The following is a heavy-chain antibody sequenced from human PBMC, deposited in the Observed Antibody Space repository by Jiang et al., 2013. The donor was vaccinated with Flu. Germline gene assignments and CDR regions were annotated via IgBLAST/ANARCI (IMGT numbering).Heavy chain of an antibody. CDR3: ARHKESRGYSYGYGHRSNFDY. Sequence: GLVKPSGDPRPSPALSLVAPSAVVVTTGAWIRQPPGKGLEWIGSIYYSGSTYYNPSLKSRVTISVDTSKNQFSLKLSSVTAADTAVYYCARHKESRGYSYGYGHRSNFDYWGQGTLVTVSS. CDR2: IYYSGST. D-gene: IGHD5-18*01. V-gene: IGHV4-39*01. CDR1: VAPSAVVVTT. J-gene: IGHJ4*02.